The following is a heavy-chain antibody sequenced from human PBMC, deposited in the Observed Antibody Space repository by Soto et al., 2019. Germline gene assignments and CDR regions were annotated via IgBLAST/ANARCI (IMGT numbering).Heavy chain of an antibody. J-gene: IGHJ5*02. CDR2: IYYSGST. Sequence: PXQTLSLPSTVSGGAVGSGCYYWSWIRQPPGKVLEWIVYIYYSGSTNYNPSLKSRVSISLDTSKNQFSLRLTSVTAADTAVYYCARIPVDTYMINWFDPWGQGTLVTVSS. D-gene: IGHD5-18*01. CDR3: ARIPVDTYMINWFDP. CDR1: GGAVGSGCYY. V-gene: IGHV4-61*01.